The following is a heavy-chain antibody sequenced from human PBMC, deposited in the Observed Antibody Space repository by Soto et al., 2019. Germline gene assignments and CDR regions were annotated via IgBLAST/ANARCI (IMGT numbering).Heavy chain of an antibody. CDR1: GGSISSGGYY. D-gene: IGHD6-13*01. CDR2: IYYSGRT. V-gene: IGHV4-31*03. J-gene: IGHJ5*02. Sequence: QVQLQESGPGLVKPSQTLSLTCTVSGGSISSGGYYWSWIRQHPGKGLEWIGYIYYSGRTTYNTSLERRVTLSVDTSKNQFSLKLNSVTAADTAVYYCARVFSDSSSFFDPRGHGTPVTVSS. CDR3: ARVFSDSSSFFDP.